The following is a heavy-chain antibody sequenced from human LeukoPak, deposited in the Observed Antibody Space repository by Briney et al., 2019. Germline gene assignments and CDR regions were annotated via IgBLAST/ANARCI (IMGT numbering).Heavy chain of an antibody. J-gene: IGHJ4*02. CDR1: GDTFTGYY. V-gene: IGHV1-2*02. CDR3: ARLRRYGPIIFLGYFDY. Sequence: ASVKVSCKASGDTFTGYYMHWVRQAPGQGLEWMGWINPNSGGTNYAQKFQGRITMTWDTSINTAYMELSRLRSDDTAVYYCARLRRYGPIIFLGYFDYWGQGTLVTVSS. D-gene: IGHD5-18*01. CDR2: INPNSGGT.